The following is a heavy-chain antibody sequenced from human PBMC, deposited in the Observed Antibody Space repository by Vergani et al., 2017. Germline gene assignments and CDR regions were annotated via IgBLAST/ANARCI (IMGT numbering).Heavy chain of an antibody. CDR3: ATLNTAMASPFDY. CDR2: IIPIFGTA. V-gene: IGHV1-69*05. D-gene: IGHD5-18*01. CDR1: GGTFSSYA. J-gene: IGHJ4*02. Sequence: QVQLVQSGAEVKKPGSSVKVSCKASGGTFSSYAISWVRQAPGQGLEWMGGIIPIFGTANYAQKFQGRVTMTRDTSISTAYMELSRLRSDDTAVYYCATLNTAMASPFDYWGQGTLVTVSS.